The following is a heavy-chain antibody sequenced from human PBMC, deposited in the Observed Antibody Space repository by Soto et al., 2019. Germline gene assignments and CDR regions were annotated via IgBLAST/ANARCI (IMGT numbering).Heavy chain of an antibody. Sequence: QLQLQESGPRLVKPSETLSLTCTVSGASISGSTYYWGWIRQPPGKGLEWIGTIFYTGTTHFNPSIQSRVTLSVDTSKNQFSLNLRSVTAADTAVYYCARHDYGDGFAYWGQGTLVTVSS. J-gene: IGHJ4*02. CDR3: ARHDYGDGFAY. V-gene: IGHV4-39*01. CDR1: GASISGSTYY. D-gene: IGHD4-17*01. CDR2: IFYTGTT.